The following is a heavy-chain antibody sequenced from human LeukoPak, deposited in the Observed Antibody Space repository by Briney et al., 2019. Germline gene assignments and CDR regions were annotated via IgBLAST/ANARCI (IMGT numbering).Heavy chain of an antibody. CDR1: RFTFSNYW. D-gene: IGHD1-26*01. V-gene: IGHV3-7*01. CDR3: ARDANRVGATGASDI. Sequence: GGSLRLSCAASRFTFSNYWMSWVRQAPGKGLEWVANIKPDGSEKNYVDSVRGRFTISRDNAKNSLYLQMDNLRAEDTAVYYCARDANRVGATGASDIWGQGTMVTVSS. J-gene: IGHJ3*02. CDR2: IKPDGSEK.